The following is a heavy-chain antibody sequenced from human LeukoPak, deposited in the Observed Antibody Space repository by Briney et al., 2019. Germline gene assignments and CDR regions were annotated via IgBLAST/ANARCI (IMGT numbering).Heavy chain of an antibody. V-gene: IGHV1-2*02. CDR3: ARDSGASY. CDR1: GYSFTGYY. J-gene: IGHJ4*02. Sequence: ASVKVSCKASGYSFTGYYINWVRQARGQGLEWMGWINPDSGGTNYAQKFQGRVTMTRDTSISIAYMELSGLRFDDTAVYYCARDSGASYWGQGILVTVSS. D-gene: IGHD4-17*01. CDR2: INPDSGGT.